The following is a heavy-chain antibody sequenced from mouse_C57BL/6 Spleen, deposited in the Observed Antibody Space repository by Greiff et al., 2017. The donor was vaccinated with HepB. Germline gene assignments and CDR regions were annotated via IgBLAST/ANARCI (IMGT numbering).Heavy chain of an antibody. CDR2: IYPGDGDT. Sequence: QVQLKQSGPELVKPGASVKISCKASGYAFSSSWMNWVKQRPGKGLEWIGRIYPGDGDTNYNGKFKGKATLTADKSSSTAYMQLSSLTSEDSAVYFCAREGVGRGDDYWGQGTTLTVSS. V-gene: IGHV1-82*01. CDR3: AREGVGRGDDY. D-gene: IGHD4-1*01. J-gene: IGHJ2*01. CDR1: GYAFSSSW.